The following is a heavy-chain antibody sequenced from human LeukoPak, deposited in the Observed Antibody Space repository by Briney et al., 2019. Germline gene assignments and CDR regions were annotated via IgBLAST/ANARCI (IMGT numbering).Heavy chain of an antibody. J-gene: IGHJ2*01. V-gene: IGHV3-9*01. CDR1: GFTFDDYA. CDR3: AKDTGGYSYGSYIWQWYLDL. D-gene: IGHD5-18*01. CDR2: ISWNSGSI. Sequence: GRSLRLSCAASGFTFDDYAMHWVRQAPGKGLEWVSGISWNSGSIGYADSVKGRFTISRDNAKNSLYLQMNSLRAEDTALYYCAKDTGGYSYGSYIWQWYLDLWGRGTLVTVSS.